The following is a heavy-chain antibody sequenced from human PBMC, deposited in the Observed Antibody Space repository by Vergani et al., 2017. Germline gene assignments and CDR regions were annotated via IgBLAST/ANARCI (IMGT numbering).Heavy chain of an antibody. V-gene: IGHV4-61*02. Sequence: QAQLQESGPRLVKPSQTLSLTCSFSGVSLDIHSQTWGWLRQPAGGGLEWIGLIDVKGNSNFSPSLESRVTMSADASRGRFSLNLRSVTTSDTAVYYCVRVLHTSYILGAFDIWGQGIKVTVSS. CDR1: GVSLDIHSQT. CDR3: VRVLHTSYILGAFDI. CDR2: IDVKGNS. J-gene: IGHJ3*02. D-gene: IGHD2-21*01.